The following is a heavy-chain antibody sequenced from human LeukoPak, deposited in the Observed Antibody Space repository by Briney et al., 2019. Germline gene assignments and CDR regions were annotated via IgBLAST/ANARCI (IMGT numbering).Heavy chain of an antibody. CDR2: INPNSGGT. Sequence: ASVKVSCKASGYTFTGYYMHLVRQAPGQGLEWMGRINPNSGGTNYAQKFQGRVTMTRDTSISTAYMELSRLRSDDTAVYYCAREDGIVVVTATFVDYWGQGTLVTVSS. D-gene: IGHD2-21*02. CDR3: AREDGIVVVTATFVDY. J-gene: IGHJ4*02. CDR1: GYTFTGYY. V-gene: IGHV1-2*02.